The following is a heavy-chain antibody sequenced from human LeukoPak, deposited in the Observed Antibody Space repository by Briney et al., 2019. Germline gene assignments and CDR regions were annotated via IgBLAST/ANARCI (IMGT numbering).Heavy chain of an antibody. Sequence: SETLSLTCTVSGGSISSYFWGWIRQPPGKGLEWIGYIYYSGSANYNPSLKSRVTISVNTSKNQFSLKLSSVTAADTAVYYCARVTTMTPAYYYGMDVWGQGTTVTVSS. D-gene: IGHD4-17*01. CDR1: GGSISSYF. J-gene: IGHJ6*02. CDR2: IYYSGSA. V-gene: IGHV4-59*01. CDR3: ARVTTMTPAYYYGMDV.